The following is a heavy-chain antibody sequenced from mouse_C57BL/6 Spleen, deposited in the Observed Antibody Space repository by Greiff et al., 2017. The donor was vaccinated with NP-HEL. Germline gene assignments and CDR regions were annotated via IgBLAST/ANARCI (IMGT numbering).Heavy chain of an antibody. CDR2: IWSDGST. D-gene: IGHD1-1*01. J-gene: IGHJ1*03. V-gene: IGHV2-6-1*01. CDR3: ARHKSSSYWYFDV. Sequence: QVHVKQSGPGLVAPSQSLSITCTVSGFSLTSYGVHWVRQPPGKGLEWLVVIWSDGSTTYNSAPKSRLSISKDNSKSQVFLKMNSLQTDETAMYYCARHKSSSYWYFDVWGTGTTVTVSS. CDR1: GFSLTSYG.